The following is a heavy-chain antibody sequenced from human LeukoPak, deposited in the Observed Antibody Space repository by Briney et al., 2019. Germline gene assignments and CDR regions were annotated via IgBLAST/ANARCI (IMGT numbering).Heavy chain of an antibody. D-gene: IGHD4/OR15-4a*01. V-gene: IGHV3-53*01. J-gene: IGHJ4*02. CDR3: ARRAGAYSRPYDY. CDR2: IYSDNT. CDR1: GFTFSTFA. Sequence: GGSLRLSCAASGFTFSTFAMIWVRQPPGKGLEWVSFIYSDNTHYSNSVKGRFTISIDNSKNTLYLQMNSLRAEDTAVYYCARRAGAYSRPYDYWGQGTLVTVSS.